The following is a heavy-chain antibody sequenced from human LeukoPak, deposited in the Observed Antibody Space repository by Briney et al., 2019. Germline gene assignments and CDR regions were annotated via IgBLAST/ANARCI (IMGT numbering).Heavy chain of an antibody. Sequence: GASVKVSCKASGYTFTGYYMHWVRQAPGQGLEWMGWINPNSGGTNYAQKFQGRVTITRDMSTSTAYMELSSLRSEDTAVYYCAAGASMIVNYFDYWGQGTLVTVSS. CDR3: AAGASMIVNYFDY. CDR2: INPNSGGT. V-gene: IGHV1-2*02. J-gene: IGHJ4*02. CDR1: GYTFTGYY. D-gene: IGHD3-22*01.